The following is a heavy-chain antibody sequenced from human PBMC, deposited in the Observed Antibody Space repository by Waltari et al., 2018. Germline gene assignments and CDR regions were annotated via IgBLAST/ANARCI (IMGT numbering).Heavy chain of an antibody. J-gene: IGHJ4*02. CDR2: IWSDGRYE. D-gene: IGHD3-10*01. V-gene: IGHV3-33*01. CDR3: ARALGSGSFLIDF. Sequence: QVQLVESGGGVVQPGRSLRLSCAASGFAFSSCAMHWVRQAPGKGLEVVAVIWSDGRYEYYADSVKGRFTVSRDKSKTGLFVQMNSLRAEDTAVYYCARALGSGSFLIDFWGQGTLVTVSS. CDR1: GFAFSSCA.